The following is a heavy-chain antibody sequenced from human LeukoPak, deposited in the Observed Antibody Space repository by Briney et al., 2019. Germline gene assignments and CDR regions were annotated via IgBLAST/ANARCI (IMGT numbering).Heavy chain of an antibody. CDR1: GGSISSSSYY. CDR3: ARGDDYGSGNWFDP. Sequence: SETLSLTCTVSGGSISSSSYYWGWIRQPPGKGLEWIGNIFYSGSTYYSPSLRSRVTISLDTSRNQFSLKLSSVTAADTAVYYCARGDDYGSGNWFDPWGQGTLVTVSS. CDR2: IFYSGST. V-gene: IGHV4-39*07. D-gene: IGHD3-10*01. J-gene: IGHJ5*02.